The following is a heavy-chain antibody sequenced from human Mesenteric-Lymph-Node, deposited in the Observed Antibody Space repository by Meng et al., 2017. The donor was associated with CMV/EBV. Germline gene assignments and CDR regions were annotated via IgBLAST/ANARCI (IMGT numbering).Heavy chain of an antibody. CDR3: ATDRMDTSARRGFFDY. CDR1: GFTFSSFD. J-gene: IGHJ4*02. V-gene: IGHV3-21*01. D-gene: IGHD5-18*01. Sequence: GESLKISCAASGFTFSSFDMNWVRQAPGKGLEWVASISTTSTYMSSADSVKGRFIISRDNAKNSVYLQMNNLRSEDTAIYYCATDRMDTSARRGFFDYWGQGMQVTVSS. CDR2: ISTTSTYM.